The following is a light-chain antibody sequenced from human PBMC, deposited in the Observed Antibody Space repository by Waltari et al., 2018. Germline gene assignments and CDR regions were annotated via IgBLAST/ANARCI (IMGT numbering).Light chain of an antibody. CDR2: DVT. CDR3: CSYAGIWV. Sequence: QSALTQPRPVSGSPGQSVTISCAGTGSDVGDFNSVSLYQQHPGKAPKLVLFDVTNRPSGVPDRFSGCKSGTSASLTVSGLQAEDEADYYCCSYAGIWVFGGGTKLTVL. CDR1: GSDVGDFNS. V-gene: IGLV2-11*01. J-gene: IGLJ3*02.